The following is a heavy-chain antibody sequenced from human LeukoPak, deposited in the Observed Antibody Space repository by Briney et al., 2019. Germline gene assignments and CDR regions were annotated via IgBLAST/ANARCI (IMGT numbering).Heavy chain of an antibody. Sequence: ASVKVSCKASGYTFTGYYMHWVRQAPGQGLEWVGWINPNSGGTNYAQKFQGRVTMTRDTSISTAYMELSRLRSDDTAVYYCARGLWFGDNGDYWGQGTLVTVSS. D-gene: IGHD3-10*01. CDR2: INPNSGGT. CDR1: GYTFTGYY. V-gene: IGHV1-2*02. J-gene: IGHJ4*02. CDR3: ARGLWFGDNGDY.